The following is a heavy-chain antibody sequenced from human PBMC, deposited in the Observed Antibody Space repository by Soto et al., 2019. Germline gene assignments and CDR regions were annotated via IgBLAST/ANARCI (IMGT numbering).Heavy chain of an antibody. J-gene: IGHJ6*02. CDR2: IGAARDP. V-gene: IGHV3-13*05. CDR3: ARAYTGWLPRRADYYYALDV. Sequence: GGSLRLSCTASGFSFSDYDMHWFRQDPGKGLEWVSTIGAARDPYYTGSVKHRFTISRENARNSMFLQMNSVTVGDTAVYYCARAYTGWLPRRADYYYALDVWGQGIMVTVSS. CDR1: GFSFSDYD. D-gene: IGHD6-19*01.